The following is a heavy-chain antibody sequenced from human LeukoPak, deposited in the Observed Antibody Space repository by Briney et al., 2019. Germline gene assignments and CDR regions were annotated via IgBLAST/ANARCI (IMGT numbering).Heavy chain of an antibody. CDR1: GDYSSDYY. J-gene: IGHJ4*02. CDR3: ARGRLIVAPGVYYFEY. V-gene: IGHV4-59*08. D-gene: IGHD5-12*01. CDR2: TYYRGGT. Sequence: SETLSLTCTVSGDYSSDYYWSWIRQPPGKGLEWIGYTYYRGGTNYNPSLEWRVTISGDTSKNEFSLKLTSVTAAGTAVYYCARGRLIVAPGVYYFEYWGQGTLVTVSS.